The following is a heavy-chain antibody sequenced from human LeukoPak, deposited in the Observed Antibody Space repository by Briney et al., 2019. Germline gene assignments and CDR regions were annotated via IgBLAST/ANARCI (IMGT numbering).Heavy chain of an antibody. CDR1: GFTFSTYA. CDR3: ATTGATTDYFDY. J-gene: IGHJ4*02. CDR2: ISYDGSDK. D-gene: IGHD1-26*01. Sequence: GRSLRLSCAASGFTFSTYAMHWVRQAPGKGLEWVAVISYDGSDKYYADSVKGRFTISRDNSKNTLYLQMNSLRAEDTAVYYCATTGATTDYFDYWGQGTLVTVSS. V-gene: IGHV3-30-3*01.